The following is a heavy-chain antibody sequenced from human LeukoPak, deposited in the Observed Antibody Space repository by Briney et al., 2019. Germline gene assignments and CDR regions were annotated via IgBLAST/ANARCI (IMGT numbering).Heavy chain of an antibody. CDR2: IKPDGSER. CDR1: GFTVSSNY. D-gene: IGHD2-21*01. V-gene: IGHV3-7*01. J-gene: IGHJ4*02. Sequence: PGGSLRLSCAASGFTVSSNYMSWVRQAPGKGLEWVASIKPDGSERYYVDSLRGRFTISRDNAKTSLYLQMSSLRAEDTAVYYCARGPSLLYWGQGTLVTVSS. CDR3: ARGPSLLY.